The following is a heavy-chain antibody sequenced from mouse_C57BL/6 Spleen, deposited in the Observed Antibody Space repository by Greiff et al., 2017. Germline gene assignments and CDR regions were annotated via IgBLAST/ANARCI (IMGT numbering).Heavy chain of an antibody. V-gene: IGHV1-72*01. J-gene: IGHJ3*01. D-gene: IGHD1-1*01. Sequence: QVQLQQPGAELVKPGASVKLSCKASGYTFTSYWMHWVKQRPGRGLEWIGRIDPNSGGTKYNEKFKSKATLTVDKPSSTAYVQLSSLTSEDAAVYYCAEGGGLLQAWFAYWGQVTLVTVAA. CDR2: IDPNSGGT. CDR1: GYTFTSYW. CDR3: AEGGGLLQAWFAY.